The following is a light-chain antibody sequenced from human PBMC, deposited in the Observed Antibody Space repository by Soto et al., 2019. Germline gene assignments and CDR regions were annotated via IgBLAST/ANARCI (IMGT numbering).Light chain of an antibody. Sequence: DIQMTQSPSSLSASVGDRVTITCRASQYIGDFLTWYQQTPGKAPKLLIFGASNLHIGVPSRFSGSGSGTEFTLTINNLQREDFATYYCQESFFTLGTFGRGTKVDI. CDR1: QYIGDF. CDR2: GAS. J-gene: IGKJ1*01. CDR3: QESFFTLGT. V-gene: IGKV1-39*01.